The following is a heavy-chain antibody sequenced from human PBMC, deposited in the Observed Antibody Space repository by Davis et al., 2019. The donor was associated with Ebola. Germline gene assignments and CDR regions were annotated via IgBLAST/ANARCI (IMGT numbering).Heavy chain of an antibody. CDR3: ARRSGSYIRQGFWFDP. CDR1: GYSFTFYW. CDR2: IFPRDSDT. V-gene: IGHV5-51*01. D-gene: IGHD1-26*01. Sequence: PGGSLRLSCKGSGYSFTFYWVTWVRQMPGKGLEWMGIIFPRDSDTRYSPSFQGHVTISADRSINTAYLLWSTLKASDTGIYYCARRSGSYIRQGFWFDPWGQGTLVTVSS. J-gene: IGHJ5*02.